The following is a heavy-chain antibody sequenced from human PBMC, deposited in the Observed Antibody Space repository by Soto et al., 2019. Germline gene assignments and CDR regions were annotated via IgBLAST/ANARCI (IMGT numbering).Heavy chain of an antibody. CDR1: GGSISSYY. J-gene: IGHJ4*02. V-gene: IGHV4-59*01. D-gene: IGHD4-17*01. CDR2: IYYTGST. Sequence: SETLSLTCTVSGGSISSYYWSWIRQPPGKGLEWIGYIYYTGSTNYNPSLKSRVTISVDTSKNQFSLKLSSVTAADTAVYYCAREGYGDGLGYWGQGTLVTVSS. CDR3: AREGYGDGLGY.